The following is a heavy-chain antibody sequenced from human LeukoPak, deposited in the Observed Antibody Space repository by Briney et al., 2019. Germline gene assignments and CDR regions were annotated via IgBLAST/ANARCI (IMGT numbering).Heavy chain of an antibody. V-gene: IGHV4-4*07. CDR2: IYPRGST. CDR3: ARCSGWYNWFDP. CDR1: GGSISNYY. D-gene: IGHD6-19*01. J-gene: IGHJ5*02. Sequence: SETLSLTCTVSGGSISNYYWSWIRQPAGKGLEWIGRIYPRGSTTYSSSLKSRVTMSADTSKNHFSLNLTSLTAADTAVYYCARCSGWYNWFDPWGQGTLVTVSS.